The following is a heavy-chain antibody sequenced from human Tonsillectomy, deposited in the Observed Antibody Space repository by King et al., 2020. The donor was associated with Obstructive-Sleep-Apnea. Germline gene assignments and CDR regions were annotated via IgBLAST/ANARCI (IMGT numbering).Heavy chain of an antibody. CDR2: MKPNSGNT. CDR1: GYTFTSYD. J-gene: IGHJ2*01. Sequence: QLVQSGAEVKKPGASVKVSCKASGYTFTSYDINWVRQATGQGLEWMGWMKPNSGNTGYAQKFQGRVTMTRSTSITTAYMELSSQRSEDTAVFYCARAPPGGNWTTINLYFDLWGRGTLVTVSS. D-gene: IGHD1-20*01. CDR3: ARAPPGGNWTTINLYFDL. V-gene: IGHV1-8*01.